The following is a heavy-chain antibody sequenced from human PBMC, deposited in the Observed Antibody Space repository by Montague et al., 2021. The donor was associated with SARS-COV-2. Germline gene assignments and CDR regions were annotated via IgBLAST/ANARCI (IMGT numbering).Heavy chain of an antibody. CDR3: AHRRGLLLSDAFDI. J-gene: IGHJ3*02. CDR2: XYWDDDK. CDR1: GFSMASPKVC. V-gene: IGHV2-5*08. D-gene: IGHD1-26*01. Sequence: PELVKPTQTLTLTCTLSGFSMASPKVCVTWIRQPPGKALEWLALXYWDDDKRYSPSLKSRLTITKDTSKNQVVHTMTNMDPVDTATYYCAHRRGLLLSDAFDIWGQGTMVTVSS.